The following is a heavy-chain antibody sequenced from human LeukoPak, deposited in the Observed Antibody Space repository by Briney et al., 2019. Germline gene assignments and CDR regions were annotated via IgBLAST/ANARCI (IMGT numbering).Heavy chain of an antibody. V-gene: IGHV4-4*07. CDR3: ARGCNYYDSSGYYYESAFDI. J-gene: IGHJ3*02. D-gene: IGHD3-22*01. CDR1: GGSISSYY. CDR2: IYTSGST. Sequence: SETLSLTCTVSGGSISSYYWSWIRQPAGKGLEWIGRIYTSGSTNYNPSLKSRVTMSVDTSKNQFSLKLSSVTAADTAVYYCARGCNYYDSSGYYYESAFDIWGQGTMVTVSS.